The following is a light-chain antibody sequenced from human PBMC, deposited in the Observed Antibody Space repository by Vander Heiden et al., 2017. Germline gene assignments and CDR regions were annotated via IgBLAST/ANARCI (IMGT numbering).Light chain of an antibody. CDR2: EAS. J-gene: IGKJ5*01. CDR3: MQTIQLPLT. CDR1: QSLLHSDGKTY. V-gene: IGKV2D-29*01. Sequence: DIVMIQTQLSLSVIPGQPVSISCKSSQSLLHSDGKTYLYWYLQKPGQPPQLLIYEASSQFSGVPGRLSGRRSETDFTLKISREEAEDVGVYYCMQTIQLPLTFGQGTRLEIK.